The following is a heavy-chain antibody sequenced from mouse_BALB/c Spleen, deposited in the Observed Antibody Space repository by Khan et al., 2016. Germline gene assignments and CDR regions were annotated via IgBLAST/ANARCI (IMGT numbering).Heavy chain of an antibody. CDR3: AGDGYDGGLAD. V-gene: IGHV3-6*02. J-gene: IGHJ3*01. Sequence: EVQLVESGPGLVKPSQSLSLTCSVTGYSITSGYFWNWILQFPGNKLEWMGYISYDGYNDYNPSLQTRISIPRDTSKNQFFLKLNSVTTEDTATYDCAGDGYDGGLADWGQGTLVTVSA. CDR1: GYSITSGYF. D-gene: IGHD2-2*01. CDR2: ISYDGYN.